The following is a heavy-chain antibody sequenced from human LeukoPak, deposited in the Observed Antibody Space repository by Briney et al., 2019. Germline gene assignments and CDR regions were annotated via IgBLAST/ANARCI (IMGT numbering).Heavy chain of an antibody. CDR2: ISNTGGST. J-gene: IGHJ4*02. CDR1: GFSFNTYA. D-gene: IGHD6-19*01. V-gene: IGHV3-23*01. Sequence: GGSLRLSCAASGFSFNTYAMSWVSQAPGKGLEWVSAISNTGGSTYYADSVKGRFTISRDKSKKTLSLQMNSLRAEDTAVYYCAKEKEGYSSGWYVDSWGQGTLVTVSS. CDR3: AKEKEGYSSGWYVDS.